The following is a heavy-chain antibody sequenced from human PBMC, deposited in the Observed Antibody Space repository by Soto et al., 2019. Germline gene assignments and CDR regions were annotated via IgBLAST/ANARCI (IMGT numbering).Heavy chain of an antibody. CDR2: IYASDDK. CDR1: GFSLSTSGVI. CDR3: AHTSQQWLALGS. J-gene: IGHJ5*01. D-gene: IGHD6-19*01. Sequence: QITLKESGPTLVKPTQTLTLTCSFSGFSLSTSGVIVGWIRQPPGKALEWLALIYASDDKRYSPSLKSRLTITKDTSRNQVVLTMTNVDPMDTATYYCAHTSQQWLALGSWGQGILVTVSS. V-gene: IGHV2-5*01.